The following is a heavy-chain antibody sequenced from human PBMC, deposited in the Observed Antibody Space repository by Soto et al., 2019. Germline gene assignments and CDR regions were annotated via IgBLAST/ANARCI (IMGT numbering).Heavy chain of an antibody. V-gene: IGHV1-69*13. Sequence: VKVSCKASGGTFSSYAISWVRQAPGQGLEWMGGIIPIFGTANYAQKFQGRVTITADESTSTAYMELSSLRSEDTAVYYCARVRGTTIFGVVTSYYFDYWGQGTLVTVSS. J-gene: IGHJ4*02. CDR3: ARVRGTTIFGVVTSYYFDY. CDR2: IIPIFGTA. D-gene: IGHD3-3*01. CDR1: GGTFSSYA.